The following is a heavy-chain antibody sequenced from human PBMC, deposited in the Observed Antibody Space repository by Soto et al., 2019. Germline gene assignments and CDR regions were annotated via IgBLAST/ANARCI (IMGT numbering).Heavy chain of an antibody. J-gene: IGHJ4*02. V-gene: IGHV5-51*01. CDR1: GYSFVSYW. CDR3: AGTDGCEIEY. Sequence: PGESLKISCKGSGYSFVSYWIAWVRQRPGKGLEWMGIIYPGDSDSTYSPSFQGQVTLSVDKSINTVFLQWSSLEASDTAMYYCAGTDGCEIEYWGQGTQVTVSS. CDR2: IYPGDSDS. D-gene: IGHD5-12*01.